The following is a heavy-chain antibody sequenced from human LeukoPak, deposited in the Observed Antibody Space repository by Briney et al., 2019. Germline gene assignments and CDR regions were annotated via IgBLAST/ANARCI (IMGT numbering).Heavy chain of an antibody. D-gene: IGHD4-23*01. CDR3: AKPDYGGDAFDI. CDR2: ISSSSSTM. CDR1: GFSFSSYS. V-gene: IGHV3-48*01. Sequence: GGSLRLSCGASGFSFSSYSMNWVRQAPGKGLEWVSYISSSSSTMYYSDSVKGRFTISRDNAKNSLYLQMNSLRAEDTAVYYCAKPDYGGDAFDIWGQGTMVTVSS. J-gene: IGHJ3*02.